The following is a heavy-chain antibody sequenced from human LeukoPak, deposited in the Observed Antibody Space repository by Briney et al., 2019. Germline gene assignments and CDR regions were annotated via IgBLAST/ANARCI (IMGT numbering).Heavy chain of an antibody. Sequence: GGSLRLSCAASGFTVSSNYMSWVRQAPGKGLEWVSVIYSGGSTYYADSVKGRLTISRDNSKNTLYLQMNSLRAEDTAVYYCARMTYHDSSDYLNWFDPWGQGTLVTVSS. V-gene: IGHV3-53*01. D-gene: IGHD3-22*01. CDR1: GFTVSSNY. CDR3: ARMTYHDSSDYLNWFDP. CDR2: IYSGGST. J-gene: IGHJ5*02.